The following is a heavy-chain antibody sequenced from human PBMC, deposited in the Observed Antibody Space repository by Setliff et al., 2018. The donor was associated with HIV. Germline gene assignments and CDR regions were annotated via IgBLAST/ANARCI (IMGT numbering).Heavy chain of an antibody. J-gene: IGHJ6*03. CDR2: IKQDGSEK. CDR1: EFTFSGHW. Sequence: GGSLRLSCAASEFTFSGHWMSWVRQAPGKGLEWVANIKQDGSEKNYVDFVKGRFTISRDNAKNSLYLQMNSLRAEDTAVYYCASSGYNYGGYYMDVWGKGTTVTVSS. V-gene: IGHV3-7*03. D-gene: IGHD5-18*01. CDR3: ASSGYNYGGYYMDV.